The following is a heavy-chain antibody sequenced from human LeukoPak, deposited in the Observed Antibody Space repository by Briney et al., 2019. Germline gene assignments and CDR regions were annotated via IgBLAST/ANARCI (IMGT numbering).Heavy chain of an antibody. V-gene: IGHV3-9*01. CDR1: GFTFDDYA. J-gene: IGHJ6*02. Sequence: QPGRSLRLSCAASGFTFDDYAMHWVRQAPGKGLEWASGISWNSGSIGYADSVKGRFTISRDNVKNSLYLQMNSLRAEDTALYYCARDRGSGYDHNYGMDVWGQGTTVTVSS. CDR3: ARDRGSGYDHNYGMDV. CDR2: ISWNSGSI. D-gene: IGHD5-12*01.